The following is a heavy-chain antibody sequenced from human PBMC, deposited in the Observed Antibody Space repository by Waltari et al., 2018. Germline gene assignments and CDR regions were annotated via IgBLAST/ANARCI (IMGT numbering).Heavy chain of an antibody. V-gene: IGHV3-33*03. CDR3: AKGSYYDAGGRTYYNGMDV. D-gene: IGHD3-10*01. CDR1: GFPFSRHG. J-gene: IGHJ6*02. Sequence: QEQLVESGGGVVQPGRSLRLSCVASGFPFSRHGMHWVRQAPGKRPEWVAVIWYDGNNKYYADSVRGRFTISRDNAKNTLYLQMDSLRADDTAVYYCAKGSYYDAGGRTYYNGMDVWGQGTTVTVSS. CDR2: IWYDGNNK.